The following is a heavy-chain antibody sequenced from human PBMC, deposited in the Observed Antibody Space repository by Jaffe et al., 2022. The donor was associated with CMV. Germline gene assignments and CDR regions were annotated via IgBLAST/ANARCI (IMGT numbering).Heavy chain of an antibody. J-gene: IGHJ6*02. CDR1: GYTFAAHN. Sequence: QVQLVQSGTEVKKPGASVKVSCKASGYTFAAHNIHWVRQAPGQGPQWMGWINPKSGDASYAQEFQVRVTMTRDTSISTVYMELSRLRSDDTAVYYCARGKFQQPNFSSYYGMDVWGQGTTVTVSS. D-gene: IGHD6-13*01. CDR2: INPKSGDA. V-gene: IGHV1-2*02. CDR3: ARGKFQQPNFSSYYGMDV.